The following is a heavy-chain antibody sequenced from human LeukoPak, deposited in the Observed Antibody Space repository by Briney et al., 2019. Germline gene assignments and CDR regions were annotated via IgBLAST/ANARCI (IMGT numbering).Heavy chain of an antibody. CDR3: ASGYSSDYGGNTY. V-gene: IGHV3-74*01. D-gene: IGHD4-23*01. J-gene: IGHJ4*02. CDR2: INSDGSNT. Sequence: GGSLRLSCAASGFTFSSYWMHWVRQAPGKGLVWVSRINSDGSNTNYADSVKGRFTISRDNAKNTLSLQMNSLSAEDTAVYYCASGYSSDYGGNTYWGQGTLVTVSS. CDR1: GFTFSSYW.